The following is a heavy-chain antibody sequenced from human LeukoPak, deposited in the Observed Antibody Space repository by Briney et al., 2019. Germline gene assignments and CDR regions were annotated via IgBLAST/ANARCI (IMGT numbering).Heavy chain of an antibody. CDR2: IYYSGST. D-gene: IGHD2-21*02. Sequence: SETLSLTCTVSGGSISSYYWSWIRQPPGKGLEWIGYIYYSGSTNYNPSLKSRVTISVDTSKNQFSLRLSSVTAADTAVYYCAGVRDCGNVGVDYWGQGTLVTVSS. CDR3: AGVRDCGNVGVDY. CDR1: GGSISSYY. V-gene: IGHV4-59*01. J-gene: IGHJ4*02.